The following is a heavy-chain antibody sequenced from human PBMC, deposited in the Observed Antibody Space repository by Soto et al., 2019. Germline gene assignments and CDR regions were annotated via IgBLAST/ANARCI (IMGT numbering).Heavy chain of an antibody. CDR1: GFTFSSYA. CDR2: ISGSGGST. CDR3: AKGLVKDYYYYGMDV. Sequence: SLRLSCAASGFTFSSYAMSWVRQAPGKGLEWVSAISGSGGSTYYADSVKGRFTISRDNSKNTLYLQMNSLRAEDTAVYYCAKGLVKDYYYYGMDVWGQGTTVTVSS. D-gene: IGHD6-6*01. V-gene: IGHV3-23*01. J-gene: IGHJ6*02.